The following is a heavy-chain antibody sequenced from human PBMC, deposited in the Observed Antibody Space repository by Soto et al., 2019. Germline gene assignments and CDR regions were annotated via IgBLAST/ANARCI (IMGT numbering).Heavy chain of an antibody. V-gene: IGHV3-21*02. CDR3: VIVLGRYFRSGYMDL. CDR2: INEDSTYI. CDR1: GFAFNTYS. J-gene: IGHJ6*03. D-gene: IGHD3-9*01. Sequence: EVQLVESGGGLVKPGGSLRLSCTASGFAFNTYSMNWVRQAPGKGLEWVSSINEDSTYIYYADSLRGRNTITRDNTKDSLFLQMNSLRPDDTAVYYFVIVLGRYFRSGYMDLWGDGATVAVSS.